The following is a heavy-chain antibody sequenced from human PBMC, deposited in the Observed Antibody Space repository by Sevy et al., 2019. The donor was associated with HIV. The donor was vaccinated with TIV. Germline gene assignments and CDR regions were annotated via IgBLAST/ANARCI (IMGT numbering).Heavy chain of an antibody. CDR1: GFTFNIYS. Sequence: GGSLRLSCAASGFTFNIYSMNWVRQAPGKGLEWVSSISSSSNYIYYADSVKGRFTISRDNAKNSLYLQMNSLRAEDRAMYYYSRGLVWFGKLLSSAFDSCGQGTMVTVSS. V-gene: IGHV3-21*01. CDR2: ISSSSNYI. D-gene: IGHD3-10*01. J-gene: IGHJ3*02. CDR3: SRGLVWFGKLLSSAFDS.